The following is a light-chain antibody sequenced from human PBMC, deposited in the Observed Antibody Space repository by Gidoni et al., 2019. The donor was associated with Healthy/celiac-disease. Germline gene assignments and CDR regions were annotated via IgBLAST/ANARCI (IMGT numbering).Light chain of an antibody. CDR1: QSISSY. V-gene: IGKV1-39*01. CDR2: AAS. J-gene: IGKJ5*01. CDR3: QQSYSTPIT. Sequence: EIQMTQSPSSQSASLGDRVTITCRASQSISSYLNWYQQKPGKAPKLLIYAASSLQSGVPSRFIGSGSWTDFTLTIISLQPEDFATYYCQQSYSTPITFGQGTRLEIK.